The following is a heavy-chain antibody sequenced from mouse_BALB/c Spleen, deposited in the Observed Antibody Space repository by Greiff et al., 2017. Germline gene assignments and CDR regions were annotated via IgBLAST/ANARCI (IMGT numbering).Heavy chain of an antibody. D-gene: IGHD1-1*01. CDR2: ISNGGGST. V-gene: IGHV5-12-2*01. CDR3: ARYGSSYWYFDV. CDR1: GFTFSSYT. J-gene: IGHJ1*01. Sequence: EVQLVESGGGLVQPGGSLKLSCAASGFTFSSYTMSWVRQTPEKRLEWVAYISNGGGSTYYPDTVKGRFTISRDNAKNTLYLQMSSLKSEDTAMYYCARYGSSYWYFDVWGAGTTVTVSS.